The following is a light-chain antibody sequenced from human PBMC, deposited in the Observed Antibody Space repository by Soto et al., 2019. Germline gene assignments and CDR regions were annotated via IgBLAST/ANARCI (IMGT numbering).Light chain of an antibody. V-gene: IGKV3-11*01. J-gene: IGKJ3*01. CDR3: QQRRDWPLFT. Sequence: EIVLTQSPATLSLSPGERATLSCRASHSVDSYLAWYQQKPGQAPRLLIYDASDRATGIPARFSGSGSGTDFTLTISSLEPDDFALYYCQQRRDWPLFTFGTGTTVDVK. CDR1: HSVDSY. CDR2: DAS.